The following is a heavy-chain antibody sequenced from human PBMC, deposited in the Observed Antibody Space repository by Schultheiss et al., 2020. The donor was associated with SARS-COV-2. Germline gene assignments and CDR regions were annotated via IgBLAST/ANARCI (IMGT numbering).Heavy chain of an antibody. CDR2: IYYSGST. Sequence: SETLSLTCTVSGGSISSGGYYWSWIRQPPGKGLEWIGYIYYSGSTNYNPSLKSRVTMSVDTSKNQFSLKLSSVTAADTAVYYCARDLWFGPDYYYYGMDVWGQGTTVTVSS. CDR1: GGSISSGGYY. V-gene: IGHV4-61*08. CDR3: ARDLWFGPDYYYYGMDV. D-gene: IGHD3-10*01. J-gene: IGHJ6*02.